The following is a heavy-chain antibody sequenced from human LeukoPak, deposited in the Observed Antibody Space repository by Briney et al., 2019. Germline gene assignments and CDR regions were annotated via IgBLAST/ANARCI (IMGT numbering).Heavy chain of an antibody. CDR1: GYSFTSYW. J-gene: IGHJ6*02. V-gene: IGHV5-51*01. CDR2: IYPGDSDT. CDR3: ARQRLLWFGESPRRSSYGMDV. Sequence: GESLKISCKGSGYSFTSYWIGWVRQMPGKGLEWMGIIYPGDSDTRYSPSFQGQVTISADKSISTAYLQWSSLKASDTAMYYCARQRLLWFGESPRRSSYGMDVWGQGTTVTVSS. D-gene: IGHD3-10*01.